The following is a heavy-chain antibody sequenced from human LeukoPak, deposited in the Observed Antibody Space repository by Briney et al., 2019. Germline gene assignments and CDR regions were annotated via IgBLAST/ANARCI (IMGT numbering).Heavy chain of an antibody. CDR3: ARGYYYDSSGYYLDY. CDR1: GGTFSSYA. CDR2: IIPILGIA. Sequence: SVKVSCNASGGTFSSYAISWVRQAPGQGLEWMGRIIPILGIANYAQKFQGRVTITADKSTSTAYMELSSLRSEDTAVYYCARGYYYDSSGYYLDYWGQGTLVTVSS. J-gene: IGHJ4*02. V-gene: IGHV1-69*04. D-gene: IGHD3-22*01.